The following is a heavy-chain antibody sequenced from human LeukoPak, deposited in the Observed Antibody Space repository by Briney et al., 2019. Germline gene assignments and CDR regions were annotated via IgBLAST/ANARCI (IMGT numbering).Heavy chain of an antibody. D-gene: IGHD4-17*01. J-gene: IGHJ4*02. CDR2: IKSKTDGGTT. CDR3: TTEGTYGNFYFDY. CDR1: GFTFSNAL. Sequence: GGSLRLSCAASGFTFSNALMSWVRQAPGKGLEWVGRIKSKTDGGTTDYAAPVKGRFTISRDDSKNTLYLQMNSLKTEDTAVYYCTTEGTYGNFYFDYWGQGTLVTVSS. V-gene: IGHV3-15*01.